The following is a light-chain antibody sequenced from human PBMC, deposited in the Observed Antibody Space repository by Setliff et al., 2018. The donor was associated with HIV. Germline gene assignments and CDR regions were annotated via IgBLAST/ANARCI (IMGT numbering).Light chain of an antibody. V-gene: IGLV2-23*01. CDR2: QAT. CDR3: CSNTGSNTYV. CDR1: SSDIGRYNL. J-gene: IGLJ1*01. Sequence: LTQPASVSGSPGQSITISCTGTSSDIGRYNLVSWYQQYPGKAPKLMIYQATKRPSGVSNRFSGSKSGNTASLTISGLQAEDEADYYCCSNTGSNTYVFGSGIKGTVL.